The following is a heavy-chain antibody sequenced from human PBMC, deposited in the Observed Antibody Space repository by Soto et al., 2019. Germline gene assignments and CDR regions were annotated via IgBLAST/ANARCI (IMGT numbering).Heavy chain of an antibody. Sequence: SETLSLTCTVSGGSISSGDYYWSWIRQPPGKGLEWIGYIYYSGSTYYNPSLKSRVTISVDTSKNQFSLKLSSVTAADTAVYYCARWYYSSGYYLQNWFDPWGQGTLVTVSA. J-gene: IGHJ5*02. D-gene: IGHD3-22*01. V-gene: IGHV4-30-4*01. CDR1: GGSISSGDYY. CDR3: ARWYYSSGYYLQNWFDP. CDR2: IYYSGST.